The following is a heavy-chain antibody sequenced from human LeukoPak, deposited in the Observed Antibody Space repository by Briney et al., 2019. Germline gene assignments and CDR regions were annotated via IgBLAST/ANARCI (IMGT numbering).Heavy chain of an antibody. V-gene: IGHV3-30-3*01. D-gene: IGHD3-22*01. J-gene: IGHJ4*02. CDR1: GFTFSSYA. CDR3: ARASYYYDSSGHPY. CDR2: ISYDGSNK. Sequence: PGRSLRLSCAASGFTFSSYAMHWVRQAPGKGLEWVAVISYDGSNKYYADSVKGRFTISRDNSKNTLYLQMNSLRAEDTAVYYCARASYYYDSSGHPYWGQGTLVTVSS.